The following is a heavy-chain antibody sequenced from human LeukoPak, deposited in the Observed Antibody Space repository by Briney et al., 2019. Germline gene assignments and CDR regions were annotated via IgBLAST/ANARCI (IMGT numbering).Heavy chain of an antibody. CDR3: ARVGCSSTSCYDYFDY. V-gene: IGHV1-2*02. CDR2: INPNSGGT. J-gene: IGHJ4*02. D-gene: IGHD2-2*01. Sequence: ASVKVSCKASGYTFTGYYMHWVRQAPGQGLEWMGWINPNSGGTNYAQKFQGRVTMTRDTSISTAYMELSRLRSDDTAVYYCARVGCSSTSCYDYFDYWGQGTLVTVSS. CDR1: GYTFTGYY.